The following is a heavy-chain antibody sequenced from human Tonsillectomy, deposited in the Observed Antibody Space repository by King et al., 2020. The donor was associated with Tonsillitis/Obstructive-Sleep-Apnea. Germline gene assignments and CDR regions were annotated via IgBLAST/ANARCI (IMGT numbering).Heavy chain of an antibody. CDR3: LTDRRS. CDR1: GFTFSNAW. CDR2: IKSKTDGETT. J-gene: IGHJ5*02. Sequence: VQLVESGGGLVKPGGSLRLSCAASGFTFSNAWMSWVRQAPGKGLEWVGRIKSKTDGETTDYGAPVKGGFTISRDDSKNTLYLQMNSLKTEDTAVYYCLTDRRSWGQGTLVTVSS. V-gene: IGHV3-15*01.